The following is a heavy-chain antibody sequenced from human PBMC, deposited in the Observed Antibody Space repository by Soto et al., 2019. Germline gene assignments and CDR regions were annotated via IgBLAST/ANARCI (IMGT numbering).Heavy chain of an antibody. D-gene: IGHD6-13*01. V-gene: IGHV5-51*01. CDR1: GYTFTSYG. Sequence: KVSCKASGYTFTSYGISWVRQAPGQGLGWMGIIYPGDSDTRYSPSFQGQVTISADKSISTAYLQWSSLKASDTAMYYCARTSAAGKYYYGMDVWGQGTTVTVSS. CDR2: IYPGDSDT. J-gene: IGHJ6*02. CDR3: ARTSAAGKYYYGMDV.